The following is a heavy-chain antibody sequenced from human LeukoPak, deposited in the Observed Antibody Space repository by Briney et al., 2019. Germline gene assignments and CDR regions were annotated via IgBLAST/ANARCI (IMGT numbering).Heavy chain of an antibody. Sequence: EASVKVSCKASGGTFSSYAISWVRQAPGQGLEWMGGIIPIFGTANYAQKFQGRVTITADESTSTAYMELSSLRSEDTAVYYCARSTVRGPDYYYYYMDVWGKGTTVTVSS. CDR3: ARSTVRGPDYYYYYMDV. CDR2: IIPIFGTA. J-gene: IGHJ6*03. V-gene: IGHV1-69*13. D-gene: IGHD3-10*01. CDR1: GGTFSSYA.